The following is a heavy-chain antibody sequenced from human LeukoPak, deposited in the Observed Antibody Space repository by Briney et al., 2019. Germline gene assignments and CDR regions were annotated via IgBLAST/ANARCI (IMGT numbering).Heavy chain of an antibody. D-gene: IGHD3-10*01. Sequence: SETLSLTCTVSGGSVSTSDYYWGWIRQPPGKGLDWIGSIYYTGITHYNPSLKSRVTISVDTSKNQFSLKLSSVTAADTAVYYCARLGDYYGSGSYYNTWGQGTLVTVSS. V-gene: IGHV4-39*01. CDR1: GGSVSTSDYY. CDR3: ARLGDYYGSGSYYNT. J-gene: IGHJ4*02. CDR2: IYYTGIT.